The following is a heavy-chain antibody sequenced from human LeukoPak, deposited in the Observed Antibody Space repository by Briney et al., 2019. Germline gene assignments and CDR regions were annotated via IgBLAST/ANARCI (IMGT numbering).Heavy chain of an antibody. J-gene: IGHJ5*02. CDR2: IYHSGST. CDR1: GGSISSSNW. D-gene: IGHD6-13*01. CDR3: ARDGDGDYSSSPKGGVGWFDP. Sequence: KPSETLSLTCAVSGGSISSSNWWSWVRQPPGKGLEWIGEIYHSGSTNYNPSLKSRVTISVDKSKNQFSLKLSSVTAADTAVYYCARDGDGDYSSSPKGGVGWFDPWGQGTLVTVSS. V-gene: IGHV4-4*02.